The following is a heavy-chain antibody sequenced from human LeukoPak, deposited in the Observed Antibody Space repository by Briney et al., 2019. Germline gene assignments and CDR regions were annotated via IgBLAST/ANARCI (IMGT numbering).Heavy chain of an antibody. Sequence: MTSETLSLTCAVYGGSFSGYYWSWIRQPPGKGLEWIGEINHSGSTNYNPSLKSRVTISVDTSKNQFSLKLSSVTAADTAVYYCARESPRGTVTGPAIHDAFDIWGQGTMVTVSS. CDR2: INHSGST. V-gene: IGHV4-34*01. CDR3: ARESPRGTVTGPAIHDAFDI. D-gene: IGHD4-17*01. J-gene: IGHJ3*02. CDR1: GGSFSGYY.